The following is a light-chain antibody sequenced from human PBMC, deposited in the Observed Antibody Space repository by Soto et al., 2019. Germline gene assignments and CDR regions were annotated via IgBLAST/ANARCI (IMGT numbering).Light chain of an antibody. V-gene: IGKV1-27*01. CDR3: QKYNGVPLT. CDR2: AAS. J-gene: IGKJ3*01. Sequence: DIQVTQFPSSLSASVGDRITITCRASQAIGNYLAWYQQKLGKVPKLLIYAASTLQPGVPSRFSGSRSGTDFTLTVSSLQPEDVATYFCQKYNGVPLTFGPGTKVEIK. CDR1: QAIGNY.